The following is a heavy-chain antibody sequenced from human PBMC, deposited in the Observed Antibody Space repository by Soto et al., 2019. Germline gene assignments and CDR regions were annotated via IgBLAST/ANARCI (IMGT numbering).Heavy chain of an antibody. V-gene: IGHV3-74*01. CDR3: ARGGPYNDGPRGSRVADF. Sequence: EVQLVESGGGFVQPGGSLSLACEASGFTFNDYWMHWVRQVPGKGLVWVSRIKSDGSSTSYADTVKGRFTISRDNAKNTLYLQMNSLSDDDSAVYYCARGGPYNDGPRGSRVADFWGQGTLVTVSS. CDR1: GFTFNDYW. J-gene: IGHJ4*02. CDR2: IKSDGSST. D-gene: IGHD3-22*01.